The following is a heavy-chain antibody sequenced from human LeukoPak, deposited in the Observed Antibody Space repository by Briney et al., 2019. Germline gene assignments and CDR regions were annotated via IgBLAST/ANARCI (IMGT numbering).Heavy chain of an antibody. D-gene: IGHD3-10*01. CDR1: GGSISIYY. V-gene: IGHV4-59*01. Sequence: PSETLSLTCTVSGGSISIYYWSWVRQPPGKGLEWMGYIYYIGSTNYNPSLKSRVPISVDTSKNQFSLKLSSVTAADTAVSYCARVGQPPLHHYYYYMDVWGKGTTVTASS. CDR3: ARVGQPPLHHYYYYMDV. CDR2: IYYIGST. J-gene: IGHJ6*03.